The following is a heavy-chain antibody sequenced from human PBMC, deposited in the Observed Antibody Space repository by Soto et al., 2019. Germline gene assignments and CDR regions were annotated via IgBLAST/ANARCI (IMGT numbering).Heavy chain of an antibody. D-gene: IGHD2-2*01. Sequence: QVQLVESGGGVVQPGRSLRLSCSASGFTFSSYGMHWFRQAPGKGLEWVAVISYDGSNKYYADSVKGRFTISRDNSKNTLYLQMNSLRAEDTAVYYCAKDRGPFVVVPAAAFDYWGQGTLVTVSS. J-gene: IGHJ4*02. CDR3: AKDRGPFVVVPAAAFDY. V-gene: IGHV3-30*18. CDR1: GFTFSSYG. CDR2: ISYDGSNK.